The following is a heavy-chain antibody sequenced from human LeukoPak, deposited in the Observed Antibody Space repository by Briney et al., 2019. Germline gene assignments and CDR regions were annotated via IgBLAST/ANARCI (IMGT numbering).Heavy chain of an antibody. D-gene: IGHD3-3*01. Sequence: GGSLRFSCAASGFTFSSYAMSWVRQAPGKGLEWVSAISGSGGSTYYADSVKGRFTISRDNSKNTLYLQMNSLRAEDTAVYYCAKPLRFLEWLSDYYYYYMDVWGKGTTVTVSS. V-gene: IGHV3-23*01. CDR1: GFTFSSYA. J-gene: IGHJ6*03. CDR2: ISGSGGST. CDR3: AKPLRFLEWLSDYYYYYMDV.